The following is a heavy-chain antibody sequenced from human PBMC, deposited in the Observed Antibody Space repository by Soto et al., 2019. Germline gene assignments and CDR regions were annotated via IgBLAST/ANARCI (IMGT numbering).Heavy chain of an antibody. CDR2: MYPNNGQT. CDR1: GDTFSNFD. Sequence: QVQLVQSGAEVKRPGASVKVSCKASGDTFSNFDFNWVRQATGQGPEWMGWMYPNNGQTAYARTFQGRVTMTWNSTTSTADMELSSLTSEDTAVYYCATMIRGLIHWLDPWGQGTLVTVSS. D-gene: IGHD3-16*01. J-gene: IGHJ5*02. V-gene: IGHV1-8*01. CDR3: ATMIRGLIHWLDP.